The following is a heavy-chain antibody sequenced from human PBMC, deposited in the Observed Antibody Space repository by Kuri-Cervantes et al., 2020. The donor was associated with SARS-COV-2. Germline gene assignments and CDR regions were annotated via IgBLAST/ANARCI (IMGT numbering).Heavy chain of an antibody. Sequence: SQTLSLTCAVSGYSISSGYYWGWIRQPPGRGLEWIGSIYYSGSTYYNPSLKSRVTISVDTSKNQFSLKLSSVTAADTAVYYCAVFVVPAARGFDYWGQGTLVTVSS. CDR1: GYSISSGYY. D-gene: IGHD2-2*01. V-gene: IGHV4-38-2*01. CDR3: AVFVVPAARGFDY. J-gene: IGHJ4*02. CDR2: IYYSGST.